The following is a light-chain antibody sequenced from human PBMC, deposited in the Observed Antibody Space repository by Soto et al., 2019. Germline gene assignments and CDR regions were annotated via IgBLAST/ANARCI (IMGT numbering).Light chain of an antibody. CDR1: SSDVGAYYS. J-gene: IGLJ1*01. CDR3: SSYTSGSSHYV. V-gene: IGLV2-14*01. Sequence: QSVLTQPASVSGSPGQSITISCTGTSSDVGAYYSVSWYQHHPGKAPKLIIYGVTNRPSGVSNRFSGSKSGNTASLTISGLQDEDEADYHCSSYTSGSSHYVFGTGTKVTV. CDR2: GVT.